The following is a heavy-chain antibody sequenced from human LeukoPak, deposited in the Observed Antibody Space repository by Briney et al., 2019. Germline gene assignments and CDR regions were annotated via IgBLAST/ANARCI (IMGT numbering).Heavy chain of an antibody. CDR2: IKNDGSST. D-gene: IGHD1-26*01. V-gene: IGHV3-74*03. Sequence: GGSLRLSCAASGFTFSHYWMHWVRQAPGKGLVWVSLIKNDGSSTTYADSVKGRFTISRDNAKNTLFLQMNSLRVDDTAICYCASALGGQGGHWGQGTLVTVSS. CDR3: ASALGGQGGH. J-gene: IGHJ4*02. CDR1: GFTFSHYW.